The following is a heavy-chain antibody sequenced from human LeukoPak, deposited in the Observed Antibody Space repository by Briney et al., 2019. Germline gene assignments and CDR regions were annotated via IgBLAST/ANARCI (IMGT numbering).Heavy chain of an antibody. D-gene: IGHD1-26*01. CDR1: GVTLSNYG. J-gene: IGHJ4*02. CDR2: LCGSGGKT. Sequence: GGSLRLSCAVSGVTLSNYGMIWVRQAPGRGLEWVAGLCGSGGKTNYADSVKGRFTIARDNSKNMVYMKMNRLRAEDTAVYYCAIHPIWEGGYWGQGTLVTLSS. V-gene: IGHV3-23*01. CDR3: AIHPIWEGGY.